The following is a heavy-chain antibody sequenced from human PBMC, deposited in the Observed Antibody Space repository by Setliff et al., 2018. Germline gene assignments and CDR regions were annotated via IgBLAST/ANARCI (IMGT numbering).Heavy chain of an antibody. CDR1: GGSISSGSYY. CDR3: ARGFFGVGAMDV. V-gene: IGHV4-61*02. CDR2: LHTSGST. J-gene: IGHJ6*02. D-gene: IGHD3-3*01. Sequence: PSETLSLTCAVSGGSISSGSYYWSWIRQPAGKGLEWVGRLHTSGSTNYNPSLKSRATISVDTSKNQFSLTLSSVTAADTAVCFCARGFFGVGAMDVWGQGTTVTVSS.